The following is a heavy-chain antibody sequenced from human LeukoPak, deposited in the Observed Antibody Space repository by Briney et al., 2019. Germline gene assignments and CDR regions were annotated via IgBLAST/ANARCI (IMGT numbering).Heavy chain of an antibody. CDR1: GYTFTAYY. J-gene: IGHJ5*02. D-gene: IGHD2-15*01. CDR2: INPDSGGT. V-gene: IGHV1-2*06. CDR3: ARSCSGGICYSDNWFDP. Sequence: ASVKVSCKASGYTFTAYYIHWVRQAPGQGLEWTGRINPDSGGTNYAQKFQGRVTMTRDTSISTAYMELSRLRSDDTAVYYCARSCSGGICYSDNWFDPWGHGTLVTVSS.